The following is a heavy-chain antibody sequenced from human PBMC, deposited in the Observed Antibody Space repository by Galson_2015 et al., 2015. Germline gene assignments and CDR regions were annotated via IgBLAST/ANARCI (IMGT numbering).Heavy chain of an antibody. CDR2: INAGNGNT. Sequence: PVKVSCKASGYTFTSYAMHWVRQAPGQRLEWMGWINAGNGNTKYSQKFQGRVTITRDTSASTAYMELSSLRSEDTAVYYCARDRSGRCSSTSCYLDYWGQGTLVTVSS. V-gene: IGHV1-3*01. CDR3: ARDRSGRCSSTSCYLDY. D-gene: IGHD2-2*01. J-gene: IGHJ4*02. CDR1: GYTFTSYA.